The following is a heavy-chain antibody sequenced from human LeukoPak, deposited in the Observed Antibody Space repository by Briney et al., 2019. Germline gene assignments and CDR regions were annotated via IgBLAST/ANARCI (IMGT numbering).Heavy chain of an antibody. D-gene: IGHD3-9*01. V-gene: IGHV1-69*04. CDR3: ARDRSQGYFDWLLSNTNAFDI. Sequence: ASVKVSCKASGGTFSSYAISWVRQAPGQGLEWMGRIIPILGIANYAQKFQGRVTITADKSTSTAYMELSSLRSEDTAVYYCARDRSQGYFDWLLSNTNAFDIWGQGTMVTVSS. CDR1: GGTFSSYA. CDR2: IIPILGIA. J-gene: IGHJ3*02.